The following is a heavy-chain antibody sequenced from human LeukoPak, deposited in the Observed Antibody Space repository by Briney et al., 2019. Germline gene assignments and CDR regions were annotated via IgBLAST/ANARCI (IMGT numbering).Heavy chain of an antibody. V-gene: IGHV3-23*01. CDR3: VKGLILRFLEWLPDIPYYFDY. CDR1: GFTFSSYA. Sequence: PGGSLRLSCAASGFTFSSYAMSWVRLAPGKGLEWVSAISGSGGSTYYADSVKGRFTISRDNSKNTLYLQMNSLRAEDTAVYYCVKGLILRFLEWLPDIPYYFDYWGQGTLVTVSS. D-gene: IGHD3-3*01. J-gene: IGHJ4*02. CDR2: ISGSGGST.